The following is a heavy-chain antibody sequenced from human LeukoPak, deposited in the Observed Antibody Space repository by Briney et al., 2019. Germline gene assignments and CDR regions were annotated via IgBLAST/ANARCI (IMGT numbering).Heavy chain of an antibody. V-gene: IGHV4-59*01. J-gene: IGHJ6*03. D-gene: IGHD3-10*01. CDR1: GGSISSYY. CDR3: ARATGIPPYYYKYMDV. Sequence: PSGTLSLTCTVSGGSISSYYWSWIRQPPGKGLEWIGDIYYSGSTNYNPSLKSRVTISVDTSKNQFSLKLSSVTAADTAVYFCARATGIPPYYYKYMDVWGKGTTVTVSS. CDR2: IYYSGST.